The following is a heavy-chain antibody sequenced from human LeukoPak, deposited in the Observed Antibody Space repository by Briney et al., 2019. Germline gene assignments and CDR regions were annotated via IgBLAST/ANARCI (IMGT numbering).Heavy chain of an antibody. V-gene: IGHV4-4*07. CDR3: ARDVFFRAHNWFDP. Sequence: SETLSLTCNVSGASISSHYWNWIRQPAGKELEWIGRIYNTGSANYNPSLKSRVTMPLDTSRNQISLKLTSVTAADTAVYYCARDVFFRAHNWFDPWGQGTLVTVSS. CDR1: GASISSHY. CDR2: IYNTGSA. D-gene: IGHD2/OR15-2a*01. J-gene: IGHJ5*02.